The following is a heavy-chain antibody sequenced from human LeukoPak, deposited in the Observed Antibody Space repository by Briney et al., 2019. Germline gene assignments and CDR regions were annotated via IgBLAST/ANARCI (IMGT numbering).Heavy chain of an antibody. CDR1: GYTFTSYD. J-gene: IGHJ4*02. CDR2: ISAYNGNT. Sequence: ASVKVSCKASGYTFTSYDINWVRQATGQGLEWMGWISAYNGNTNYAQKLQGRVTMTTDTSTSTAYMELRSLRSDDTAVYYCAREIDGGYSYPDYWGQGTLVTVSS. V-gene: IGHV1-18*01. CDR3: AREIDGGYSYPDY. D-gene: IGHD5-18*01.